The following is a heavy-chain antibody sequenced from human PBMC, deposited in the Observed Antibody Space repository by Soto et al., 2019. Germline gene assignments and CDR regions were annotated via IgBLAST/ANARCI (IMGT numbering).Heavy chain of an antibody. CDR1: GYTLTNYG. CDR3: GRHGREEKADTGVYNSYGMNA. V-gene: IGHV1-18*01. D-gene: IGHD7-27*01. CDR2: SNGDHGDT. J-gene: IGHJ6*02. Sequence: VQLVQAGAEVKQPGASVKVSCKASGYTLTNYGVTWVRQAPGQGLEWMGWSNGDHGDTHYAQNVQGKATMTTDKPTRTAYMELRRPKSADTDVYYGGRHGREEKADTGVYNSYGMNAWGQGTTITGSS.